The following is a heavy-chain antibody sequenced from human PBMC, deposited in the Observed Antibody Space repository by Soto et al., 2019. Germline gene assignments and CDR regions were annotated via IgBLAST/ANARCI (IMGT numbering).Heavy chain of an antibody. CDR3: ASLGYCSGGSCYSFDY. V-gene: IGHV3-30*03. D-gene: IGHD2-15*01. CDR1: GFTFSSYV. Sequence: GGSLRLSCAASGFTFSSYVMHWVRQAPGKGLEWVAVISYDGSNKYYADSVKGRFTISRDNSKNTLYLQMNSLRAEDTAVYYCASLGYCSGGSCYSFDYWGQGTLVTVSS. J-gene: IGHJ4*02. CDR2: ISYDGSNK.